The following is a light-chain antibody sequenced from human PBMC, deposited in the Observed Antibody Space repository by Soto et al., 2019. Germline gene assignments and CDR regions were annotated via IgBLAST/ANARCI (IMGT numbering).Light chain of an antibody. V-gene: IGLV2-14*03. Sequence: QSALTQPASVSGSPGQSITISCTGASSDLGDYNYVSWYQQHPGKAPKLMIYDVSSRPSGVSDRFSGSKSGNTASLTISGLQAEDEADYYCTSYTTTGTYAFATGTKVTVL. J-gene: IGLJ1*01. CDR2: DVS. CDR1: SSDLGDYNY. CDR3: TSYTTTGTYA.